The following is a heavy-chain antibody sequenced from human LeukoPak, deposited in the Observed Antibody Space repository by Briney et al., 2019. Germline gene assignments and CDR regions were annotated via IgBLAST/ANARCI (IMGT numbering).Heavy chain of an antibody. CDR2: ISWNSGSI. D-gene: IGHD6-13*01. V-gene: IGHV3-9*01. Sequence: GGSLRLSCAVSGFTFDDYAMHWVRQAPGKGLEWVSGISWNSGSIGYADSVKGRFTISRDNAKNSLYLQMNSLRAEDTALYYCAKEAAGTRGAFDYWGQGTLVTVSS. CDR1: GFTFDDYA. CDR3: AKEAAGTRGAFDY. J-gene: IGHJ4*02.